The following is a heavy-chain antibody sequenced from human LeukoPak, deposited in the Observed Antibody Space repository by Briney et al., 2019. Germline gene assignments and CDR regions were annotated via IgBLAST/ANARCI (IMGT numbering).Heavy chain of an antibody. D-gene: IGHD3-22*01. V-gene: IGHV4-38-2*02. CDR3: ARGRYYYDSSGYYPRVFYFDY. J-gene: IGHJ4*02. Sequence: PSETLSPTCTVSGYSISSGYYWGWIRQPPGKGLEWTGSIDHSGSTYYNPSLKSRITISVDTSKNQFSLKLSSVTAADTAVYYCARGRYYYDSSGYYPRVFYFDYWGQGTLVTVSS. CDR1: GYSISSGYY. CDR2: IDHSGST.